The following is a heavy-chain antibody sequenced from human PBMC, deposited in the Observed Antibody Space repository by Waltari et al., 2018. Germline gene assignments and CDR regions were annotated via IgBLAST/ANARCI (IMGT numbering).Heavy chain of an antibody. CDR3: AKSTKVATIFDY. CDR2: ITGIGDAT. Sequence: EVQLLESGGGLAQPGGSLRLSCAASGFTFSNCTMSGFRQAPGKGLERVSGITGIGDATYYADSVKGRFTISRDNSNNTLYLQMNNLRAEDTAVYYCAKSTKVATIFDYWGQGTLVTFS. CDR1: GFTFSNCT. D-gene: IGHD5-12*01. J-gene: IGHJ4*02. V-gene: IGHV3-23*01.